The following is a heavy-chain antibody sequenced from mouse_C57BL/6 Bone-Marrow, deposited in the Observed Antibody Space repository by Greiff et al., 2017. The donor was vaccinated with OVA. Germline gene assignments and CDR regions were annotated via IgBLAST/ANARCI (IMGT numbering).Heavy chain of an antibody. CDR1: EYEFPSHD. V-gene: IGHV5-2*01. Sequence: EVQLVESGGGLVQPGESLKLSCESNEYEFPSHDMSWVRKTPEKRLELVAAINSDGGSTYYPDTMERRFIISRDKTKKTLYLQMSSLRSEDTALYYCARRRSTMVTTIYFDYWGQGTTLTVSS. J-gene: IGHJ2*01. CDR3: ARRRSTMVTTIYFDY. D-gene: IGHD2-2*01. CDR2: INSDGGST.